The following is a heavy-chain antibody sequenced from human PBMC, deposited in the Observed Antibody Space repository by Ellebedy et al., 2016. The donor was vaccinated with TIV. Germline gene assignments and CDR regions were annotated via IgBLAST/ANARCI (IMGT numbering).Heavy chain of an antibody. V-gene: IGHV4-34*01. CDR1: GGSFSGYS. Sequence: SETLSLTCAVYGGSFSGYSWSWIRQPPGQGLEWIGEINHRESTTYNPSLKRRLTISLDTSKNQLSLRLSSVTAADTAVYYCARSDWHDVDLDHWYCDLWGRGTLVTVSS. D-gene: IGHD1-1*01. J-gene: IGHJ2*01. CDR2: INHREST. CDR3: ARSDWHDVDLDHWYCDL.